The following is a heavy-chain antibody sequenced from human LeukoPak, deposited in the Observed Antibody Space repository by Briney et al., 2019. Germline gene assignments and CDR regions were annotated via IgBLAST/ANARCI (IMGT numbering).Heavy chain of an antibody. CDR1: GGSFSTYY. CDR3: AREIRRSGLGSY. Sequence: SETLSLTCVVYGGSFSTYYWGWIRQPPGKGLEWIGEINHSGSTNYNPSLKSRLTISVDTSKNQFSLKLSSVTAADTAVYYCAREIRRSGLGSYWGQGTLVTVSS. V-gene: IGHV4-34*01. D-gene: IGHD3-3*01. CDR2: INHSGST. J-gene: IGHJ4*02.